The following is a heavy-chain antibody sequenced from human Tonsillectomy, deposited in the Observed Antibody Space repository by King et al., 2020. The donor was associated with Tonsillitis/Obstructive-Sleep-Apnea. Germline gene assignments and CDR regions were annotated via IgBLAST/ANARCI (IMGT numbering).Heavy chain of an antibody. D-gene: IGHD5-18*01. CDR2: IYYSGNT. V-gene: IGHV4-59*01. Sequence: QLQESGPGLVKPSETLSLTCTVSGGSISSYYWSWIRQPPGKGLEWIGYIYYSGNTAYNPSLKSRVTISVHTSKNQFSLKLSSVTAADTAVYYCARVGYSYGSDYWGQGTLVTVSS. CDR3: ARVGYSYGSDY. CDR1: GGSISSYY. J-gene: IGHJ4*02.